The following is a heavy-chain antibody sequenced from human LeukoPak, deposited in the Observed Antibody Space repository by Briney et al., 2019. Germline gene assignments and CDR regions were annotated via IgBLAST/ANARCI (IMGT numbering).Heavy chain of an antibody. V-gene: IGHV3-30*02. Sequence: GGSLRLSCAASGFSLSNFGIHWVRQAPGKGLEWLTFIHSDGNLKYYAGSVKGRFSIFRDISRNTIYVQMNSLTVEDTSIYYCVKDRPYFDQWGQGTLVTVSS. CDR3: VKDRPYFDQ. CDR2: IHSDGNLK. J-gene: IGHJ4*02. CDR1: GFSLSNFG.